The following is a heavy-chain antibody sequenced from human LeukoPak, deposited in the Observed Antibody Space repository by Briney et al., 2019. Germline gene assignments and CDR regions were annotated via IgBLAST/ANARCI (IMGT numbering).Heavy chain of an antibody. V-gene: IGHV3-21*01. CDR3: ARDSMRYFFYGMDV. CDR2: ISSSSSYI. D-gene: IGHD3-9*01. CDR1: GFTFSSYS. J-gene: IGHJ6*02. Sequence: GGSLRLSCAASGFTFSSYSMNWVRQAPGKGPEWVSSISSSSSYIYYADSVKGRFTISRDNAKNSLYLQMNSLRAEDTAVYYCARDSMRYFFYGMDVWGQGTTVTVSS.